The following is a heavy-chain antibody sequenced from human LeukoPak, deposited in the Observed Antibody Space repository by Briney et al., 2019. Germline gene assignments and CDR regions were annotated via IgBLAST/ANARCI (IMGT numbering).Heavy chain of an antibody. D-gene: IGHD6-13*01. CDR2: IYHSGST. CDR3: ARALLPGIAAAGELDY. CDR1: GGSISSSNW. V-gene: IGHV4-4*02. Sequence: PSETLSLTCAVSGGSISSSNWWSWVRQPPGKGLEWIREIYHSGSTNYNPSLKSRVTISVDKSKNQFSLKLSSVTAADTAVYYCARALLPGIAAAGELDYWGQGTLVTVSS. J-gene: IGHJ4*02.